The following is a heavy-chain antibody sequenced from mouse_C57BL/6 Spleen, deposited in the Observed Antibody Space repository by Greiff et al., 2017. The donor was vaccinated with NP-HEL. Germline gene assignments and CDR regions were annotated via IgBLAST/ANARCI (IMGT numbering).Heavy chain of an antibody. V-gene: IGHV1-69*01. J-gene: IGHJ2*01. CDR2: IDPSDSYT. CDR3: ARYGGLLRNFDY. Sequence: QVQLQQPGAELVMPGASVKLSCKASGYTFTSYWMHWVKQRPGQGLEWIGEIDPSDSYTNYNQKFKGKSTLTVDKSSSTAYMQLSSLTSEDSAVYYCARYGGLLRNFDYWGQGTTLTVSS. D-gene: IGHD1-1*01. CDR1: GYTFTSYW.